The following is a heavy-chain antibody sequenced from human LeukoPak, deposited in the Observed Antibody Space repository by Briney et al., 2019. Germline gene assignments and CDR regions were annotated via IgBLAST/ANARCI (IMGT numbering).Heavy chain of an antibody. D-gene: IGHD1-1*01. Sequence: PSETRSLTCTVSGGSISSYYWSWIRQPPGKGLEWIGYIYYSGSTNYNPSLKSRVTISVDTSKNQFSLKLSSVTAADTAVYYCARELANWFDPWGQGTLVTVSS. J-gene: IGHJ5*02. CDR1: GGSISSYY. CDR2: IYYSGST. V-gene: IGHV4-59*01. CDR3: ARELANWFDP.